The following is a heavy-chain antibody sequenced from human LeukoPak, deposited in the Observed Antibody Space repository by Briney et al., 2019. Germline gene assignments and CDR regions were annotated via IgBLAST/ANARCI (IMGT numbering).Heavy chain of an antibody. CDR3: ARVAARPKIQYYFDY. Sequence: ASVKVSCKTSGYTFTSYDINWVRQATGQGLEWMGWMNPNSSDTGYAQKFQGRVTMTRNTSISTAYMELSSLRSEDTAVCYCARVAARPKIQYYFDYWGQGTLVTVSS. D-gene: IGHD6-6*01. CDR2: MNPNSSDT. CDR1: GYTFTSYD. J-gene: IGHJ4*02. V-gene: IGHV1-8*01.